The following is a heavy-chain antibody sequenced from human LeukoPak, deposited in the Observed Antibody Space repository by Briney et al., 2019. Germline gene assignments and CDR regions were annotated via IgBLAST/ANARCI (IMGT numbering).Heavy chain of an antibody. D-gene: IGHD3-10*01. CDR3: AREPQVRGVIIPYYFDY. CDR1: GYTFTGYY. CDR2: INTNTGNP. Sequence: ASVKVSCKASGYTFTGYYMHWVRQAPGQGLEWMGWINTNTGNPTYAQGFTGRFVFSLDTSVSTAYLQISSLKAEDTAVYYCAREPQVRGVIIPYYFDYWGQGTLVTVSS. V-gene: IGHV7-4-1*02. J-gene: IGHJ4*02.